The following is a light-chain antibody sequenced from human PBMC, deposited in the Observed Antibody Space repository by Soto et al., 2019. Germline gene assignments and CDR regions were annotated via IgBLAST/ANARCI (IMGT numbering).Light chain of an antibody. Sequence: QSALAQPPSASGSPGQSVTITCTGTNSDVGTYNYVSWYQHHPGKAPKLLIYANSIRPSGVPGRFSGSKSGTSASLAITGLQAEDEADYYCQSYDSSLSGYVFGTGTKLTVL. CDR3: QSYDSSLSGYV. CDR2: ANS. J-gene: IGLJ1*01. V-gene: IGLV2-8*01. CDR1: NSDVGTYNY.